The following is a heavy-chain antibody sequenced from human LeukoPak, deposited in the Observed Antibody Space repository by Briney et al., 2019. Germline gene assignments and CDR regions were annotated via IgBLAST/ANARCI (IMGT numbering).Heavy chain of an antibody. CDR2: VNPHSGGT. D-gene: IGHD1-26*01. J-gene: IGHJ4*02. V-gene: IGHV1-2*02. CDR1: GYTFTDYY. Sequence: ASVKVSCKASGYTFTDYYMHWVRQAPGQGLEWMGWVNPHSGGTDHAQKFQGRVTMTRDTSISTAYMELSRLRSDDTAVYYCARDMDSGPDFFDYWGLGTLVTVSS. CDR3: ARDMDSGPDFFDY.